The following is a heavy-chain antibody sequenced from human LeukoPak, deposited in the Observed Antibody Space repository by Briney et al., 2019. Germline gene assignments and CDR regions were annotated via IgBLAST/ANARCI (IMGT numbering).Heavy chain of an antibody. V-gene: IGHV4-30-2*01. CDR3: ARDRRPYSSGYYWVYFDY. D-gene: IGHD3-22*01. J-gene: IGHJ4*02. Sequence: PSQTLSLTCAVSGGSISSGGYSWSWIRQPPGKGLEWIGYIYHGGSTYYNPSLKSRVTISVDRSKNQFSLKLSSVTAADTAVYYCARDRRPYSSGYYWVYFDYWGQGTLVTVSS. CDR2: IYHGGST. CDR1: GGSISSGGYS.